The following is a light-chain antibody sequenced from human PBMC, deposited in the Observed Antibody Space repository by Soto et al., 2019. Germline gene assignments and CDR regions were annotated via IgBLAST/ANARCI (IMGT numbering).Light chain of an antibody. CDR1: QSLVHSDGNTY. V-gene: IGKV2D-29*01. J-gene: IGKJ5*01. CDR3: MQTIQLPIT. Sequence: DVVMTQSPLSLPVTLGQPASISCTSSQSLVHSDGNTYLNWYLQKPGQPSQLLIYEVSNRFSGVPERFSGSGSVTDFTLKISRVEAEDFGVYYCMQTIQLPITFGQGTRLEIK. CDR2: EVS.